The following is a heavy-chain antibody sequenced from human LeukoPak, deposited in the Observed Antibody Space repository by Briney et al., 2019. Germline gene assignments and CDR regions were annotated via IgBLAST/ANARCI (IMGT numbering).Heavy chain of an antibody. V-gene: IGHV1-2*02. Sequence: ASVKVSCKASGYTFTGYYMHWVRQAPGQGLEWMGWINPNSGGTNYAQKLQGRVTMTRDTSISTAYMELSRLRSDDTAVYYCAREGAYYDSSGYQNAFDIWGQGTMVTVSS. CDR3: AREGAYYDSSGYQNAFDI. D-gene: IGHD3-22*01. CDR1: GYTFTGYY. J-gene: IGHJ3*02. CDR2: INPNSGGT.